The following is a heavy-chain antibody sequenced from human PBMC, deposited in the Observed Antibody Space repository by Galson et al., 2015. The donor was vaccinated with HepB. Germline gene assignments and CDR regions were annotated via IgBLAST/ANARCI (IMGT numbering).Heavy chain of an antibody. D-gene: IGHD3-22*01. CDR3: ARDSLYYDGNSFQH. CDR2: ISGSGGST. CDR1: GFSFSSYA. Sequence: SLRLSCAASGFSFSSYAMSWVRQAPGKGLEWVSAISGSGGSTYNADSVKGRFTMSRDISKNTLYLQMNSLRAEDTAVYYCARDSLYYDGNSFQHWGQGPLVTVSS. J-gene: IGHJ1*01. V-gene: IGHV3-23*01.